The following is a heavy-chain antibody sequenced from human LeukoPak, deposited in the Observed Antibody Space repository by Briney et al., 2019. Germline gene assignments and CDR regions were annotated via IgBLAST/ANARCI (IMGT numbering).Heavy chain of an antibody. V-gene: IGHV3-69-1*01. J-gene: IGHJ6*04. CDR3: ARDPGAAMVTCYYYYYGMDV. D-gene: IGHD5-18*01. Sequence: GGSLRLSCAASGFTFSDYYMNWVRQAPGKGLEWVSFISSSSTIYYADSVKGRFTISRDNAKNSLYLQMNSLRAEDTAVYYCARDPGAAMVTCYYYYYGMDVWGKGTTVTVSS. CDR2: ISSSSTI. CDR1: GFTFSDYY.